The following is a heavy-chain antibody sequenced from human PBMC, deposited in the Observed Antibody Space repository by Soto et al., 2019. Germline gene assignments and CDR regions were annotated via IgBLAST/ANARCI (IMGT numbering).Heavy chain of an antibody. Sequence: GGSLRLSCAASGFTFSTYSMSWVRQAPGKGLEWVSFISSSGSTVYYADSVKGRFTISRDNAKNSLYLQMNSLRAEDTALYYCARDPGGLDYWGQGTLVTVSS. V-gene: IGHV3-48*01. CDR1: GFTFSTYS. CDR3: ARDPGGLDY. CDR2: ISSSGSTV. D-gene: IGHD1-26*01. J-gene: IGHJ4*02.